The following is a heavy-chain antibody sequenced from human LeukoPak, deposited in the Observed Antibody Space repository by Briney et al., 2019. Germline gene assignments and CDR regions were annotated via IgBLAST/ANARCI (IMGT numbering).Heavy chain of an antibody. D-gene: IGHD6-19*01. V-gene: IGHV3-74*01. CDR3: ARALAVTGTGGFDP. CDR1: GNYW. Sequence: GGSLGLSCAASGNYWMHWVRQAPGKGPVWVSRINTDGSSTSYADSVKGRFTISRDNAKNTLYLQMNSLRAEDTAVYYCARALAVTGTGGFDPWGQGTLVTVSS. J-gene: IGHJ5*02. CDR2: INTDGSST.